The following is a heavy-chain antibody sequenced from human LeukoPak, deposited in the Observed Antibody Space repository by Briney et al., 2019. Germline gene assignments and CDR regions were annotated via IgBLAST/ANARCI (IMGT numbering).Heavy chain of an antibody. CDR3: ATPQISDISGFYPYAFDI. Sequence: SETLSLTCTVSGGSVSSSSYYWGWIRQPPGKGLEWIGSIYYTGSTYYNPSLKSRVTISVDTSKNQFSLRLSSVTAADTAMYYCATPQISDISGFYPYAFDIWGQGTVVTVSS. D-gene: IGHD3-22*01. CDR1: GGSVSSSSYY. CDR2: IYYTGST. J-gene: IGHJ3*02. V-gene: IGHV4-39*01.